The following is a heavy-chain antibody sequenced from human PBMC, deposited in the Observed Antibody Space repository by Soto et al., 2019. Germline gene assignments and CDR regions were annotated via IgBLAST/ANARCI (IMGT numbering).Heavy chain of an antibody. Sequence: QVQLVQSGAEVKKPGASVKFSCKASGYTLTDYYMHWVRQAPGQGLEWMGWINPKNGDTNSAQKSRGRVTMTRDTSISTAYLELSSLRSDDTAVYYCARSTGSYSYYGMDVWGQGTTVTVSS. D-gene: IGHD1-26*01. CDR2: INPKNGDT. CDR3: ARSTGSYSYYGMDV. V-gene: IGHV1-2*02. J-gene: IGHJ6*02. CDR1: GYTLTDYY.